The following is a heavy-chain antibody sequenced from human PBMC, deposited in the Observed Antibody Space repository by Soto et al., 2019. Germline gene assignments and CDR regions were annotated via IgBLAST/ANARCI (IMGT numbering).Heavy chain of an antibody. J-gene: IGHJ4*02. V-gene: IGHV1-69*01. CDR1: GGTFSDYA. CDR3: ARGAVTMTRGVSLNY. Sequence: QVQLVQSWAEVKKPGSSVKVSCKASGGTFSDYAISWLRQAPGLGLEWMGGIIPIFGTPNYGQKFQGRVTITADESTNTAHMELSSLRFDDTALYYCARGAVTMTRGVSLNYWGQGTLVTVSS. CDR2: IIPIFGTP. D-gene: IGHD3-10*01.